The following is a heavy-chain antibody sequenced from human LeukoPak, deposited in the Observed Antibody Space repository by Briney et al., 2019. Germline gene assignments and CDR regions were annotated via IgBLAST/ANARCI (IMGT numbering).Heavy chain of an antibody. D-gene: IGHD3-3*01. Sequence: ASVKVSCKASGYTFTSCGISWVRQAPGQGLEWMGWISAYNGNTNYAQKLQGRVTMTTDTSTSTAYMELRSLRSDDTAVYYCARDKGFWSGSVYYFDYWGQGTLVTVSS. J-gene: IGHJ4*02. CDR1: GYTFTSCG. CDR2: ISAYNGNT. CDR3: ARDKGFWSGSVYYFDY. V-gene: IGHV1-18*01.